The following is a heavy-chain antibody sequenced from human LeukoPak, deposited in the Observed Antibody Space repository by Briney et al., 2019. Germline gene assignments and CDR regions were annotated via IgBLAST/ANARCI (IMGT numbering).Heavy chain of an antibody. CDR2: INHSGST. CDR3: ARSVRANEYYYDSSGPIDY. D-gene: IGHD3-22*01. CDR1: GGSFSGYY. J-gene: IGHJ4*01. Sequence: PSETLSLTCAVYGGSFSGYYRSWVRQPPGKGLEWIGEINHSGSTNYNPPLKSRVTTSVDTSKNQFSLKLSSVTAADMAVYYWARSVRANEYYYDSSGPIDYWGHGTLVTVSS. V-gene: IGHV4-34*01.